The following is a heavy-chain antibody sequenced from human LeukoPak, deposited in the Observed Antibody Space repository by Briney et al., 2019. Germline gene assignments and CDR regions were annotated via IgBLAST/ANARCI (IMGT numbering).Heavy chain of an antibody. Sequence: GESLKISCKGSGYSFTSYWIGWVRQMPGKGLEWMGMIYPDDSDTRYSPSFQGQVTISADKSINTAYLQWSSLKASDTAMYYCARHQLISGWYRDYWGHGTLVTVSS. V-gene: IGHV5-51*01. CDR2: IYPDDSDT. CDR1: GYSFTSYW. D-gene: IGHD6-19*01. J-gene: IGHJ4*01. CDR3: ARHQLISGWYRDY.